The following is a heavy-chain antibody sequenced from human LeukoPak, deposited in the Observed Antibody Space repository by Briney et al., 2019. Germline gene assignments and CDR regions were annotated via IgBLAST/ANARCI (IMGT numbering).Heavy chain of an antibody. Sequence: GGSLRLSCAASGFTLSNSWMHWVRQAPGKGLVWVSRTNGDGSDTSYADSVKGRFTISRDSATNTLYLQMNSLRAEDTAIYYCIRDGEYSHGIDFDYWGQGTLVTVSP. CDR2: TNGDGSDT. CDR3: IRDGEYSHGIDFDY. D-gene: IGHD5-18*01. J-gene: IGHJ4*02. V-gene: IGHV3-74*01. CDR1: GFTLSNSW.